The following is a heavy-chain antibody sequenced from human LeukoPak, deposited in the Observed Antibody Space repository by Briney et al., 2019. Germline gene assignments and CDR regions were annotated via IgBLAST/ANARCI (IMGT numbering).Heavy chain of an antibody. V-gene: IGHV3-23*01. CDR2: ISASASGT. Sequence: GGSLRLSCAASGFTFSSFAMSWLRQAPGKGLEWVSGISASASGTYYADSVKGRFTISRDNSKNTLYLQMSSLRGEDTAVYYCAKNYESGRGVPYGMDVWGQGTTVTVSS. CDR1: GFTFSSFA. J-gene: IGHJ6*02. CDR3: AKNYESGRGVPYGMDV. D-gene: IGHD3-10*01.